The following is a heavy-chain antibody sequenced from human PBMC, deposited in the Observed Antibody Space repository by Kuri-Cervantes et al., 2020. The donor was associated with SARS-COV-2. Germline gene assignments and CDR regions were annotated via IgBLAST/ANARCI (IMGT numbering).Heavy chain of an antibody. CDR3: ASPNVYYYYGMDV. V-gene: IGHV4-34*01. CDR1: GRSFSGYY. J-gene: IGHJ6*02. Sequence: ESLKISCAVYGRSFSGYYWSWIRQPPGKGLEWIGEINHSGSTNYNPSLKSRVTVSVDTSKNQFSLKLSSVTAADTAVYYCASPNVYYYYGMDVWGQGTTVTVSS. CDR2: INHSGST.